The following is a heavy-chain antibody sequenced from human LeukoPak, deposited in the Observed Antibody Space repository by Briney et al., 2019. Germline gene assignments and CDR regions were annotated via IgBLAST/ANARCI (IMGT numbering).Heavy chain of an antibody. Sequence: PGGSLRLSCAASGFTFSSYGMHWVRQAPGKGLEWVAFIRYDGSNKYYADSVKGRFTTSRDNSKNTLYLQMNSLRAEDTAVYYCAKEISADYYGSGSYYREGYFDYWGQGTLVTVSS. CDR3: AKEISADYYGSGSYYREGYFDY. V-gene: IGHV3-30*02. CDR2: IRYDGSNK. CDR1: GFTFSSYG. D-gene: IGHD3-10*01. J-gene: IGHJ4*02.